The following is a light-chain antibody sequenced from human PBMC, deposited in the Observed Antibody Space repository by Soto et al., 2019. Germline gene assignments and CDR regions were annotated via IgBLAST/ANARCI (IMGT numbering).Light chain of an antibody. V-gene: IGLV3-21*02. CDR1: NIGSKS. CDR2: DDS. J-gene: IGLJ1*01. CDR3: QVWDSSSDHYV. Sequence: SYELTQTHSVSVAPGQTATIACEGENIGSKSVHWYQQKPGQAPVLVVNDDSDRPSGIPERFSGSNSGNTATLTVSRVEAGDDADYSCQVWDSSSDHYVFGTGTKVTVL.